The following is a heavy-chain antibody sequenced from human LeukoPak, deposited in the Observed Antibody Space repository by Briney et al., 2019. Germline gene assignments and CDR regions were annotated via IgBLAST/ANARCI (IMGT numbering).Heavy chain of an antibody. CDR2: IRSSGTTT. D-gene: IGHD2-2*02. J-gene: IGHJ6*03. CDR1: GFTFSDYY. V-gene: IGHV3-11*01. CDR3: ARAPEDCSSSTCFTRRPPLYYYYMDV. Sequence: GGSLRLSCAASGFTFSDYYMSWIRQVPGKGLEWASHIRSSGTTTYYADSVKGRFTISRDNAQNSLYLQMNSLRAEDTAVYYCARAPEDCSSSTCFTRRPPLYYYYMDVWGKGTTVTVSS.